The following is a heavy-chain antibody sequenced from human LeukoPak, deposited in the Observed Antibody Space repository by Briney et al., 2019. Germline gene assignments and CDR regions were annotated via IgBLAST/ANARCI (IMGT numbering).Heavy chain of an antibody. CDR2: IYPGDSDT. J-gene: IGHJ4*02. CDR1: GYSFSSYW. V-gene: IGHV5-51*01. D-gene: IGHD3-22*01. CDR3: ARLPGIVVVAFDY. Sequence: GESLKISCKGSGYSFSSYWIDWVRQMPGKGLEWMGIIYPGDSDTRYSPSFQGQVTISADKSISTAYLQWSSLKASDTAIYYCARLPGIVVVAFDYWGQGTVVTVSS.